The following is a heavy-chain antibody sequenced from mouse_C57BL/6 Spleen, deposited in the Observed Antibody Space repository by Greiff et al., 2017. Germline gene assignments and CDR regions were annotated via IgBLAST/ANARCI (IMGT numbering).Heavy chain of an antibody. CDR3: AKKKDDYDGYFDV. Sequence: QVQLQQSGPGLVQPSQSLSITCTVSGFSLTSYGVHWVRQSPGKGLEWLGVIWRGGSTDYNAAFLSRLSITKDNSKSHVFFKMNSLQADDTAIYYCAKKKDDYDGYFDVWGTGTTVTVSS. V-gene: IGHV2-5*01. CDR1: GFSLTSYG. D-gene: IGHD2-4*01. CDR2: IWRGGST. J-gene: IGHJ1*03.